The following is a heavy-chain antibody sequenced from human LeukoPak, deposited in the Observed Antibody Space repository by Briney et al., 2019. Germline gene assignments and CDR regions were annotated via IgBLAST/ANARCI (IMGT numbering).Heavy chain of an antibody. Sequence: SETLSLTCAVYGGSFSGYYWSWIRQPAGKGLEWIGRIYTSGSTNYNPSLKSRVTMSVDTSKNQFSLKLSSVTAADTAVYYCARDRRDGYNFPWGQGTLVTVSS. J-gene: IGHJ5*02. CDR3: ARDRRDGYNFP. CDR1: GGSFSGYY. V-gene: IGHV4-4*07. CDR2: IYTSGST. D-gene: IGHD5-24*01.